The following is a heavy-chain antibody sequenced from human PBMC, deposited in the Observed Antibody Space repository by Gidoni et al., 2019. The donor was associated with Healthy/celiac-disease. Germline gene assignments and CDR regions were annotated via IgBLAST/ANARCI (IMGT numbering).Heavy chain of an antibody. D-gene: IGHD3-10*01. CDR1: GGSMSSYY. Sequence: QVQLQESGPGMGKLSETVSLTCTVPGGSMSSYYWSWIRQPPGKGLEWLGYINYSGSTNYNPSLKRGVTITLGASKNQFSHKLITVTTADTTVYYCARDRGVQGVIQASDPWGQGTLVTVSS. J-gene: IGHJ5*02. CDR3: ARDRGVQGVIQASDP. CDR2: INYSGST. V-gene: IGHV4-59*01.